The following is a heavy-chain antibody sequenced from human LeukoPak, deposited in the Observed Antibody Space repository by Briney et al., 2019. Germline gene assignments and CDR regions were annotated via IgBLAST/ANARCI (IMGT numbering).Heavy chain of an antibody. CDR2: ISWNSGSI. V-gene: IGHV3-9*01. Sequence: GGSLRLSCAASGFTFDDYAMHWVRQAPGKGLEWVSGISWNSGSIGYADSVKGRFTISRDNAKNSLYLQMNSLRAEDTAVYYCAKGGPQLSSHHYYYYYMDVWGKGTTVTVSS. D-gene: IGHD2-2*01. CDR3: AKGGPQLSSHHYYYYYMDV. J-gene: IGHJ6*03. CDR1: GFTFDDYA.